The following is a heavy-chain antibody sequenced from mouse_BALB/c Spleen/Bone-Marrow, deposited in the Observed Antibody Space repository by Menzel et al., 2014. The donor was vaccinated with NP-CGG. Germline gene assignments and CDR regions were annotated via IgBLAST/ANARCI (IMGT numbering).Heavy chain of an antibody. Sequence: EVKLMESGPELVKPGASVKMSCKASGYTFTSYVMHWVKQKPGQGLEWIGYINPYNDGTKYNEKFKGMATLTSDRSSSTAYMELSSLTSGDSAVYYCAKGGNYRYDFDYWGQGTTLTVSS. J-gene: IGHJ2*01. D-gene: IGHD2-14*01. CDR2: INPYNDGT. CDR3: AKGGNYRYDFDY. CDR1: GYTFTSYV. V-gene: IGHV1-14*01.